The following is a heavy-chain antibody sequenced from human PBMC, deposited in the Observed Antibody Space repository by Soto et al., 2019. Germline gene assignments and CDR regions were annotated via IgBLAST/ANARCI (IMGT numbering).Heavy chain of an antibody. J-gene: IGHJ6*02. CDR2: IIPIFGTA. CDR3: ARDPRFSYGMDV. Sequence: GASVKVSCKASGYTFSNYGIHWVRQAPGQRLEWMGGIIPIFGTANYAQKFQGRVTITADESTSTAYMELSSLRSEDTAVYYCARDPRFSYGMDVWGQGTTVTVSS. D-gene: IGHD3-3*01. V-gene: IGHV1-69*13. CDR1: GYTFSNYG.